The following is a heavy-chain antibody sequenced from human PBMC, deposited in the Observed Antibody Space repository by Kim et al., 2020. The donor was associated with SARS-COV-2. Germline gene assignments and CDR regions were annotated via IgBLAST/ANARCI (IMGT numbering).Heavy chain of an antibody. Sequence: GGSLRLSCAASGFTFSSYAMHWVRQAPGKGLEWVAVISYDGSNKYYADSVKGRFTISRDNSKNTLYLQMNSLRAEDTAVYYCARDGIAAADYYYYGMDVWGQGTTVTVSS. V-gene: IGHV3-30*04. CDR3: ARDGIAAADYYYYGMDV. D-gene: IGHD6-13*01. J-gene: IGHJ6*02. CDR2: ISYDGSNK. CDR1: GFTFSSYA.